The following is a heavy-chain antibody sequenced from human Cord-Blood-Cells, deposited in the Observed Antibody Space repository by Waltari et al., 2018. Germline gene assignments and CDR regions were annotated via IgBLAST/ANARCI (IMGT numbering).Heavy chain of an antibody. CDR1: GGSISSSSYY. D-gene: IGHD6-19*01. CDR3: ARHGPVAGTIDY. Sequence: LQLQESGPGLVKPSETLSLTCTVSGGSISSSSYYWGWIRQPPGKGLAWVGSIYYSGRTYFNPALGSRVTIAGDTSKNQFSLKLSSVTAADTAVYYCARHGPVAGTIDYWGQGTLVTVSS. V-gene: IGHV4-39*07. CDR2: IYYSGRT. J-gene: IGHJ4*02.